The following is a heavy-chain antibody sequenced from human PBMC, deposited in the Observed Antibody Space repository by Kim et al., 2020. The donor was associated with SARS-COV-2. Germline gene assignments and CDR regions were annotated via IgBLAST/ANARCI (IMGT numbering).Heavy chain of an antibody. CDR2: INTNTGNP. CDR1: GYPFTSYA. Sequence: ASVKVSCKSSGYPFTSYAMNWVRQAPGQGLEWMGWINTNTGNPTYAQGFTGRFVFSLDTSVSTAYLLISDLKAEDTAVYYCARGYCSGDRCFHVVGGSWG. CDR3: ARGYCSGDRCFHVVGGS. J-gene: IGHJ5*01. V-gene: IGHV7-4-1*02. D-gene: IGHD2-15*01.